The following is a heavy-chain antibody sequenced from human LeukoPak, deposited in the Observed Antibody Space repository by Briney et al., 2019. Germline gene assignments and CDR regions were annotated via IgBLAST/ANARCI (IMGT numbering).Heavy chain of an antibody. V-gene: IGHV4-34*01. Sequence: PSETLSLTCTVSGGSISSYYWSWIRQPPGKGLEWIGEINHSGSTNYNPSLKSRVTISVDTSKNQFSLKLSSVTAADTAVYYCARGGSYYGSGSYYRYYYMDVWGKGTTVTISS. CDR1: GGSISSYY. D-gene: IGHD3-10*01. CDR2: INHSGST. CDR3: ARGGSYYGSGSYYRYYYMDV. J-gene: IGHJ6*03.